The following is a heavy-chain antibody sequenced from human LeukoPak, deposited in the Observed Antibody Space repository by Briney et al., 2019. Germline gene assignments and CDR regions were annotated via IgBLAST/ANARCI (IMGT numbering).Heavy chain of an antibody. CDR2: IYYSGST. Sequence: PSETLSLTCTVFGGSLSSYYWSWIRQPPGKGLEWVGCIYYSGSTNYNPSFKSRVTIPVDTSKNQFSLKLSSVTAADTAVYYCASLVAAAGYNWFDPWGQGTLVTVSS. CDR1: GGSLSSYY. D-gene: IGHD6-13*01. CDR3: ASLVAAAGYNWFDP. J-gene: IGHJ5*02. V-gene: IGHV4-59*12.